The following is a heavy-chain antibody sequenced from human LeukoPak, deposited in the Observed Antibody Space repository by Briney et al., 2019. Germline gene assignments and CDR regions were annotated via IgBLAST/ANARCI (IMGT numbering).Heavy chain of an antibody. CDR2: IRWNSGSI. V-gene: IGHV3-9*01. CDR1: GFTFDDYA. Sequence: PGGSLRLSCAASGFTFDDYAMHWVRQAPGKGLEWVSGIRWNSGSIGYADSVKGRFTISRDNAKNSLYLQMNSLRAEDTALYYCAKIAGTTPLDAFDIWGQGTMVTVSS. J-gene: IGHJ3*02. CDR3: AKIAGTTPLDAFDI. D-gene: IGHD6-13*01.